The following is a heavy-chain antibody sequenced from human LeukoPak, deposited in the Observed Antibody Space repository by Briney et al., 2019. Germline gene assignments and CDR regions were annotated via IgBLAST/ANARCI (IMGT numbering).Heavy chain of an antibody. V-gene: IGHV3-30*01. Sequence: GGSLRLSCAASGFTFSSYAMHWVRQAPGKGLEWVAVISYDGSNKYYADSVKGRFTISRDNSKNTLYLQMNSLRTEDTAVYYCARDGVDTAIDYWGQGTLVTVSS. CDR1: GFTFSSYA. CDR3: ARDGVDTAIDY. D-gene: IGHD5-18*01. J-gene: IGHJ4*02. CDR2: ISYDGSNK.